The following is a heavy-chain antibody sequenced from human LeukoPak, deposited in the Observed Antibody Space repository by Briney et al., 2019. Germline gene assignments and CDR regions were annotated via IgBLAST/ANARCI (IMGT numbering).Heavy chain of an antibody. D-gene: IGHD2-15*01. CDR1: GYTFTGYY. J-gene: IGHJ4*02. CDR3: ARDLEGYCSGGTCYFGY. Sequence: ASVKVSCKASGYTFTGYYMHWVRQAPGQGLEWMGWINPNSGGTNYAQKFQGRVTMIRDTSISTAYMELSSLRSDDTAVYYCARDLEGYCSGGTCYFGYWGQGTLVTVSS. CDR2: INPNSGGT. V-gene: IGHV1-2*02.